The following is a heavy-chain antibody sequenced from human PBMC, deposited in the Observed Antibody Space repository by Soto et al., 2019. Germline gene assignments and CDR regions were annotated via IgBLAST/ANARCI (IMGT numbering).Heavy chain of an antibody. CDR1: GYTLTELS. CDR3: APPYGGAGYSYACDI. Sequence: QVQLVQSGAEVKKPGASVKVSCKVSGYTLTELSMHWVRQAPGQGLEWMGGLDPEDGETIYAQKFQGRVTMTEDTPTDIADMEFSSLCGKDTAVYYCAPPYGGAGYSYACDIWGQGTMVAVSS. V-gene: IGHV1-24*01. CDR2: LDPEDGET. J-gene: IGHJ3*02. D-gene: IGHD3-22*01.